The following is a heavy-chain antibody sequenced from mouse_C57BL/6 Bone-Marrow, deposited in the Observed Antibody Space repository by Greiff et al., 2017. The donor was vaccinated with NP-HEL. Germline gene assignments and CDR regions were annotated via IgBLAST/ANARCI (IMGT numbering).Heavy chain of an antibody. J-gene: IGHJ2*01. V-gene: IGHV1-69*01. Sequence: QVQLQQPGAELVMPGASVKLSCKASGYTFTSYWMHWVKQRPGQGLEWIGEIDPSDSYTNYNQKFKGKSTLTVDKSSSTAYMQLSSLTSADAAVYYCARSGDYGSSSDYWGQGTTLTVSS. CDR2: IDPSDSYT. CDR3: ARSGDYGSSSDY. D-gene: IGHD1-1*01. CDR1: GYTFTSYW.